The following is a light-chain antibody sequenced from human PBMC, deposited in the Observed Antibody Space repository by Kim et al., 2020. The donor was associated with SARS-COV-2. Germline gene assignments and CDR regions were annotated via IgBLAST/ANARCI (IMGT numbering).Light chain of an antibody. V-gene: IGKV1-5*01. CDR1: QSISAW. Sequence: DIQMTHFPSTLPASIGDRVSLTCRASQSISAWLAWYQQKPGKAPKLLIYDASSLESGVPSRFSGRGSGTEFTLTITSLQPDDFATYYCKEYASLSPSFGHWT. CDR2: DAS. J-gene: IGKJ1*01. CDR3: KEYASLSPS.